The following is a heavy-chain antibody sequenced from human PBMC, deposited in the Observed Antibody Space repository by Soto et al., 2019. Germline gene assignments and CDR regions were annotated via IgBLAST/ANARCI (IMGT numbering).Heavy chain of an antibody. J-gene: IGHJ6*02. CDR3: ARSSITLVRGADYTMDV. CDR1: GGTFSSYA. D-gene: IGHD3-10*01. CDR2: IIPIFGTA. Sequence: QVQLVQSEAEVKKPGSSVKVSCKASGGTFSSYAISWVRQAPGQGLEWMGGIIPIFGTANYAQKFQDRVTITADESTSTAYMELSSLRSEDTAVYYCARSSITLVRGADYTMDVWGHGTTVTVSS. V-gene: IGHV1-69*01.